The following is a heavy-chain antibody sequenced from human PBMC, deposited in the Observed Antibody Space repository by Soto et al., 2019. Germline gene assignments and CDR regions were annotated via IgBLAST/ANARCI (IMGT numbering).Heavy chain of an antibody. V-gene: IGHV5-51*01. CDR2: IYPGDSDT. D-gene: IGHD3-22*01. Sequence: PXESLKISCKGSGYSFTSYWIGWVRQIPGKGLEWMGIIYPGDSDTRYSPSFQGQVTTSADKSISTAYLQWSSLKASDTAMYYCARFTTASSPSYYYGMDVWGQGTTVTVSS. J-gene: IGHJ6*02. CDR3: ARFTTASSPSYYYGMDV. CDR1: GYSFTSYW.